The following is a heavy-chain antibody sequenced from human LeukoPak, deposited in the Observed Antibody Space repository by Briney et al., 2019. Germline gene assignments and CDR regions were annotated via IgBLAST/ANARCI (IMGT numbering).Heavy chain of an antibody. D-gene: IGHD3-10*01. V-gene: IGHV3-48*03. Sequence: PGGSLRLSCAASGFTFSSYAMNWVRQAPGKGLEWVSYISSSGSTIYYADSVKGRFTISRDNAKNSLYLQMNSLRAEDTAVYYCARGSKGYYYGSGSYYFDYWGQGTLVTVSS. J-gene: IGHJ4*02. CDR1: GFTFSSYA. CDR3: ARGSKGYYYGSGSYYFDY. CDR2: ISSSGSTI.